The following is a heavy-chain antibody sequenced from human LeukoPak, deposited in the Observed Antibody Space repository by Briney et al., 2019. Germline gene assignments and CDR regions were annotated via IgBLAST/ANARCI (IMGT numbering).Heavy chain of an antibody. J-gene: IGHJ5*02. CDR1: GGSISSGDYY. V-gene: IGHV4-31*03. D-gene: IGHD4-17*01. Sequence: PSETLSLTCTVSGGSISSGDYYWSWIRQHPGKGLEWIGYVSHSGPTDINPSLKSRATLSVDTSTNQFSLRLTSVTAADTAIYYCARDSRLRGTNWFDPWGQGTLVTVSS. CDR2: VSHSGPT. CDR3: ARDSRLRGTNWFDP.